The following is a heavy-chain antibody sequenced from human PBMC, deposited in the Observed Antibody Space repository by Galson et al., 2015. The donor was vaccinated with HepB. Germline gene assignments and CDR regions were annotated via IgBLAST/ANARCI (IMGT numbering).Heavy chain of an antibody. V-gene: IGHV3-21*01. CDR2: ISGSGTYI. CDR3: AREAPLTGFLDYFDF. J-gene: IGHJ4*02. D-gene: IGHD7-27*01. CDR1: GFTFSSYT. Sequence: LRLSCAASGFTFSSYTMNWVRQAPGKGLEWVSSISGSGTYIHYAESVKGRFTISRDSAKNTLYLQMNSLRAEDTAVYYCAREAPLTGFLDYFDFWGRGTLVTVSP.